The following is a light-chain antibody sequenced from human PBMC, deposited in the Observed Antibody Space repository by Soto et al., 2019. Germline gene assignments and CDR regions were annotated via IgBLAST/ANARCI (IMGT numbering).Light chain of an antibody. CDR3: QQYNSYPIT. CDR2: KAS. Sequence: DIQMTQSPSTLSAFVGDRVTITCRASQSINSWLAWYQQKPGKAPKLLIYKASSLESGVPSRFSGSRSGTEFTLTISSLQPDDFATYYCQQYNSYPITFGQGTRLEIK. J-gene: IGKJ5*01. V-gene: IGKV1-5*03. CDR1: QSINSW.